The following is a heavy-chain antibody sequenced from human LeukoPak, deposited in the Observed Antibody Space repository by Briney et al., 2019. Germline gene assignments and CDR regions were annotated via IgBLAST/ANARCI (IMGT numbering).Heavy chain of an antibody. CDR2: IYFSGTT. D-gene: IGHD2-15*01. J-gene: IGHJ6*02. CDR3: ARSYDNRGYFYYGMDV. V-gene: IGHV4-59*08. CDR1: GGSIRGYY. Sequence: SETLSLTCTVSGGSIRGYYWTWIRQPPGKGLDFIGYIYFSGTTDYNPSLRSRATISLDTSKNQFSLRLTSVTAADTAVYYCARSYDNRGYFYYGMDVWGQGTTVTVSS.